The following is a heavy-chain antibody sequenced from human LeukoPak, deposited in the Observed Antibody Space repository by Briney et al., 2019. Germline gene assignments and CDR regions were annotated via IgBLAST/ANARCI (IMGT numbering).Heavy chain of an antibody. V-gene: IGHV3-48*04. Sequence: GVSLRLSCAASGFTFSSHSMNWVRQAPGKGLEWISYISSSSTTIYYGDSVKGRFTISRDNAKNSLYLQMNSLRAEDTAVYYCARVGHSYGVDYWGQGILVTVSS. CDR1: GFTFSSHS. D-gene: IGHD5-18*01. CDR2: ISSSSTTI. J-gene: IGHJ4*02. CDR3: ARVGHSYGVDY.